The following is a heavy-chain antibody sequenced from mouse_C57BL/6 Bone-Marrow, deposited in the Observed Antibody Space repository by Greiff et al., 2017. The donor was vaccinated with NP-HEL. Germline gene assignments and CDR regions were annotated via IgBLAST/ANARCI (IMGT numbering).Heavy chain of an antibody. Sequence: LVEPGASVKNSCKATGYAFSSYWMHWVKQRPIQGLEWIGNIDPSDSETHYKQKFKAKDTLTVDKSSSTAYMQLSSLTSDDSAVYYCASGLRWGFAYWGQGTLVTVSA. J-gene: IGHJ3*01. CDR2: IDPSDSET. V-gene: IGHV1-52*01. CDR3: ASGLRWGFAY. D-gene: IGHD1-1*01. CDR1: GYAFSSYW.